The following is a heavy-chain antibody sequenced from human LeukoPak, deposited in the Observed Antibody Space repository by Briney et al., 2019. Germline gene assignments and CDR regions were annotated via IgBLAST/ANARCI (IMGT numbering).Heavy chain of an antibody. Sequence: PSETLSLTCTVSGGPIISSTYYWGWIRQPPGKGLEWIGSIYYSGSTYYNPSLKSRVTISVDTSKNQFSLKLSSVTAADTAVYYCARVVDYYDSSGPNYYYYYYMDVWGKGTTVTISS. CDR1: GGPIISSTYY. CDR2: IYYSGST. J-gene: IGHJ6*03. D-gene: IGHD3-22*01. CDR3: ARVVDYYDSSGPNYYYYYYMDV. V-gene: IGHV4-39*07.